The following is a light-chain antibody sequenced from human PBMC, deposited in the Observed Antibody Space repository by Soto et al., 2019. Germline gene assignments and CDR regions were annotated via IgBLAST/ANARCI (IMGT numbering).Light chain of an antibody. CDR3: QHYNTYSQT. CDR2: KTS. V-gene: IGKV1-5*03. CDR1: QSISTW. Sequence: DTQMTQAPSTLSASVVDRFTITCRASQSISTWLAWYQQKPGKAPKLLIYKTSTLESGVPSRFSGSGSGTEFTLTISSLQPDDFATYYCQHYNTYSQTFGQGTKVDI. J-gene: IGKJ1*01.